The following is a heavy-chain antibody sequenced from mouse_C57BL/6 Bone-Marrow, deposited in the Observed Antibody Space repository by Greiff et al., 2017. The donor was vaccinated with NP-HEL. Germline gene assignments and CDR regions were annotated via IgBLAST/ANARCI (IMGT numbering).Heavy chain of an antibody. CDR1: GFNIKDYY. V-gene: IGHV14-1*01. CDR2: IDPEDGDT. CDR3: TTVYDGYYAGFAY. D-gene: IGHD2-3*01. J-gene: IGHJ3*01. Sequence: VQLQQSGAELVRPGASVKLSCTASGFNIKDYYMHWVKQRPEQGLEWIGRIDPEDGDTEYAPKFQGKATMTADTSSNTAYLQLSSLTSEDTAVYYCTTVYDGYYAGFAYWGQGTLVTVSA.